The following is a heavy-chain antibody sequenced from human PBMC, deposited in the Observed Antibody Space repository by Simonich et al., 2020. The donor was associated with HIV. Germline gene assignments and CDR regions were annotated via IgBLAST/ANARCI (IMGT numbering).Heavy chain of an antibody. D-gene: IGHD1-26*01. CDR2: VNPNRGGT. V-gene: IGHV1-2*06. Sequence: QVQLVQSGAELKKPGASVKVSCKASGYTFTDYNIHWVRQAPGQGLEWMGRVNPNRGGTDYTQKFQGRVTMTRDKSITTAYMELSRLRSDDTAFYYCATHGPGSYSSALDIWGQGTMVTVSS. CDR1: GYTFTDYN. J-gene: IGHJ3*02. CDR3: ATHGPGSYSSALDI.